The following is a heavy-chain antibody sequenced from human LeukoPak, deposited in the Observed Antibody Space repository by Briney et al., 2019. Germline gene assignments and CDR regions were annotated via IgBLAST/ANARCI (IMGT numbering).Heavy chain of an antibody. Sequence: GGSLRLSCAASGFTFSSYAMSWVRQAPGKGLEWVSAISGSGGSTYYADSVKGRFTISRDNAKNSLYLQMNYLRAEGTAVYYCARHPYGVLDYWGQGTLVTVSS. D-gene: IGHD4-17*01. CDR3: ARHPYGVLDY. J-gene: IGHJ4*02. CDR1: GFTFSSYA. CDR2: ISGSGGST. V-gene: IGHV3-23*01.